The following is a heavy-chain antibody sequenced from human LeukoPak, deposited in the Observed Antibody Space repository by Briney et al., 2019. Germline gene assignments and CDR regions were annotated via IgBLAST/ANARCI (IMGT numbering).Heavy chain of an antibody. CDR2: IYYSGST. Sequence: PSQTLSLTCTVSGGSISSGGYYWSWIRQHPGKGLEWIGYIYYSGSTYYNPSLKSRVTISVDTSKNQFSLKLSSVTAADTAVYYCARDRGDRAYYYDSSGPRRDAFDIWGQGTMVTVSS. V-gene: IGHV4-31*03. D-gene: IGHD3-22*01. CDR3: ARDRGDRAYYYDSSGPRRDAFDI. CDR1: GGSISSGGYY. J-gene: IGHJ3*02.